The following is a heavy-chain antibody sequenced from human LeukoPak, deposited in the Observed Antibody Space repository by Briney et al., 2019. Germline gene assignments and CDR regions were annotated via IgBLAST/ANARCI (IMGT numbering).Heavy chain of an antibody. V-gene: IGHV1-24*01. Sequence: ASVKVSCKVSGYTLTELSMHWVRQAPGKGLEWMGGFDPEDGETIYAQKFQGRVTMTTDTSTSTAYMELRSLRSDDTAVYYCARDRGIAVAGDYYYYYMDVWGKGTTVTISS. J-gene: IGHJ6*03. CDR3: ARDRGIAVAGDYYYYYMDV. CDR1: GYTLTELS. CDR2: FDPEDGET. D-gene: IGHD6-19*01.